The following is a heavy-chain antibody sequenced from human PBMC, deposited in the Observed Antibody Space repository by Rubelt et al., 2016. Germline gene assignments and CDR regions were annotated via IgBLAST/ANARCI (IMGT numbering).Heavy chain of an antibody. Sequence: GLEWIGSIYYSGSTYYNPSLKSRVTISVDTSKNQFSLKLSSVTAADTAGYYCASRILSIAVAAHFDYWGQGTLVTVSS. J-gene: IGHJ4*02. CDR2: IYYSGST. CDR3: ASRILSIAVAAHFDY. V-gene: IGHV4-39*01. D-gene: IGHD6-19*01.